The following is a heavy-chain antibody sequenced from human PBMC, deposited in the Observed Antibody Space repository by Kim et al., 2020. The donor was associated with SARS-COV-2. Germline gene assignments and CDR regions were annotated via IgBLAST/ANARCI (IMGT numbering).Heavy chain of an antibody. CDR1: GGSISSYY. J-gene: IGHJ2*01. CDR3: ARDQYYGGNWYFDL. D-gene: IGHD4-17*01. CDR2: IYYSGST. Sequence: SETLSLTCTVSGGSISSYYWSWIRQPPGKGLEWIGYIYYSGSTNYNPSLKSRVTISVDTSKNQFSLKLSSVTAADMAVYYCARDQYYGGNWYFDLWGRGT. V-gene: IGHV4-59*01.